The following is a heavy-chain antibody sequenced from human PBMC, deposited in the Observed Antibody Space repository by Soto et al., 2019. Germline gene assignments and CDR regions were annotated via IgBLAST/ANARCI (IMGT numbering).Heavy chain of an antibody. J-gene: IGHJ4*02. Sequence: GGSLRLSCAASGFTFSDWYMSWIRQAPGKGLEWISYISGSSTYTNYADSVKSRFTISRDNAKNSLFLQVNSLRAEDTAVYYCARVLKADSSGYFYFFDYWGQGALVTVSS. CDR2: ISGSSTYT. V-gene: IGHV3-11*06. D-gene: IGHD3-22*01. CDR3: ARVLKADSSGYFYFFDY. CDR1: GFTFSDWY.